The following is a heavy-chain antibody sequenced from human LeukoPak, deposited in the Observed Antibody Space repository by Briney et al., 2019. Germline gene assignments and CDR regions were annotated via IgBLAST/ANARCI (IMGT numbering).Heavy chain of an antibody. CDR1: GGSISSYY. D-gene: IGHD4-23*01. V-gene: IGHV4-59*08. Sequence: SETLSLTCTVSGGSISSYYWSWIRQPPGKGLEWIGYIYYSGSTNYNPSFKSRVTISVDTSKNQFSLKLSSVTAADTAVYYCARHEGNYDYYYGMDVWGQGTTVTVSS. J-gene: IGHJ6*02. CDR2: IYYSGST. CDR3: ARHEGNYDYYYGMDV.